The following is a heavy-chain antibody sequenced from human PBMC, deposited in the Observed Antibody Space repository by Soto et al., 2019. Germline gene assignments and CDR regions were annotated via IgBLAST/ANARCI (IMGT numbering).Heavy chain of an antibody. J-gene: IGHJ4*02. CDR2: INWKSDI. D-gene: IGHD3-16*01. Sequence: LSLSCSVSGFTFDDNAMHLVRQAPEKGLEWVSGINWKSDIGYADSVKGRFTISRDNAENSLYLQMNSLRAEDTALYYCAISQDRGGRTTFIYWGQGTAVTV. CDR1: GFTFDDNA. CDR3: AISQDRGGRTTFIY. V-gene: IGHV3-9*01.